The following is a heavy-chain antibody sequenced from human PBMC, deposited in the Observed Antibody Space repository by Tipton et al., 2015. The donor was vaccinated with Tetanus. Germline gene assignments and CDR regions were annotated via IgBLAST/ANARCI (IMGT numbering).Heavy chain of an antibody. Sequence: TLSLTCTVSGGSIRGHFWSWIRQPAGKGLEWIGRLHSSGDTTYNPSLKNRVTMSVDTSKNQFSLRLSSVTAADTALYFCARWGPGVTTWGFDFWGQGTLVTVSS. CDR2: LHSSGDT. CDR3: ARWGPGVTTWGFDF. D-gene: IGHD3-16*01. V-gene: IGHV4-4*07. CDR1: GGSIRGHF. J-gene: IGHJ4*02.